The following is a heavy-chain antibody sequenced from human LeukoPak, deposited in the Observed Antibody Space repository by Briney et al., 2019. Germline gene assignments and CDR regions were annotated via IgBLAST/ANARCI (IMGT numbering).Heavy chain of an antibody. CDR2: ISSSGSTI. CDR1: GFTFSDYY. CDR3: AREERAYYDILTKPSEY. D-gene: IGHD3-9*01. V-gene: IGHV3-11*04. Sequence: PGGSLRLSCAASGFTFSDYYMSWIRQAPGKGLEWVSYISSSGSTIYYADSVKGRFTISRDNAKNSLYLQMNSLRAEDTAVYYCAREERAYYDILTKPSEYWGQGTLFTVSS. J-gene: IGHJ4*02.